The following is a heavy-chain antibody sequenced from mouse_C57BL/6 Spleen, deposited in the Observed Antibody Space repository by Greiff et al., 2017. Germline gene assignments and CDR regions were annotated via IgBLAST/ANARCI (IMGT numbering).Heavy chain of an antibody. CDR1: GFTFSSYG. V-gene: IGHV5-6*01. CDR2: ISSGGSYT. CDR3: ARPDGSSYWYFDV. J-gene: IGHJ1*03. Sequence: EVQLQESGGDLVKPGGSLKLSCAASGFTFSSYGMSWVRQTPDKRLEWVATISSGGSYTYYPDSVKGRFTISRDNAKNTLYLQMSSLKSEDTAMYYCARPDGSSYWYFDVWGTGTTVTVSS. D-gene: IGHD1-1*01.